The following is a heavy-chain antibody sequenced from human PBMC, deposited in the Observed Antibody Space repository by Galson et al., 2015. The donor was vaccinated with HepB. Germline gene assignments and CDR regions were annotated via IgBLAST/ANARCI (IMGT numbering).Heavy chain of an antibody. CDR3: ARGGGYYYYGMDV. CDR1: GFTFSDYY. V-gene: IGHV3-11*06. J-gene: IGHJ6*02. Sequence: SLRLSCAASGFTFSDYYMSWIRQAPGKGLEWVSYISSSSSYTNYADSVKGRFTISRDNAKNSLYLQMNSLRAEDTAVYYCARGGGYYYYGMDVWGQGTTVTVSS. CDR2: ISSSSSYT. D-gene: IGHD3-16*01.